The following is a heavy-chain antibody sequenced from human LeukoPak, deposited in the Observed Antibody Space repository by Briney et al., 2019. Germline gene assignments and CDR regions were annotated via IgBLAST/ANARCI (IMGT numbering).Heavy chain of an antibody. J-gene: IGHJ4*02. CDR3: AKRYCSGGSCYPLDY. V-gene: IGHV3-23*01. Sequence: GGSLRLSCAASGFSFTSYAMSWVRQAPGKGLEWVSAISGSGGSTYYADSVKGRFTISRDNSKNTLYLQMNSLRAEVTAVYYRAKRYCSGGSCYPLDYWGQGTLVTVSS. CDR1: GFSFTSYA. CDR2: ISGSGGST. D-gene: IGHD2-15*01.